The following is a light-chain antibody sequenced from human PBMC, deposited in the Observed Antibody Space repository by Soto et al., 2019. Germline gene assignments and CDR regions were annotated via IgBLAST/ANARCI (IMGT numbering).Light chain of an antibody. CDR1: SSNIGNNA. V-gene: IGLV1-36*01. Sequence: QSVLTQPPSVSEAPRQRVTISCSGGSSNIGNNAVNWYQQLPGKAPKLLIYYDDLVPSGVSDRFSGSKSGTSASLAIGGLQSEDEDDYYCAAWDDSLNGPVFGGGTKLTVL. J-gene: IGLJ2*01. CDR3: AAWDDSLNGPV. CDR2: YDD.